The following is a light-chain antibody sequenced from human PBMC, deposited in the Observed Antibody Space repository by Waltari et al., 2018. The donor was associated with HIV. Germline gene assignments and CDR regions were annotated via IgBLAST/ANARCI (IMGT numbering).Light chain of an antibody. Sequence: DIVMTQSPESLAVSLGESATINCKSSQSVLSNSNNTTYLAWYQHKPGQPPKLLISWASTRESGVPDRFGGSGSGTHFTLTISSLQAEDVAVYYCHQYYSSPRTFGQGTKVEIK. CDR1: QSVLSNSNNTTY. CDR3: HQYYSSPRT. J-gene: IGKJ1*01. V-gene: IGKV4-1*01. CDR2: WAS.